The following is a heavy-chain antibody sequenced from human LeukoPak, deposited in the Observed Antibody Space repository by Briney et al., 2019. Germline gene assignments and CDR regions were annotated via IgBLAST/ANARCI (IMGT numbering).Heavy chain of an antibody. Sequence: GASVKVSRKASGYTFTSYDINWVRQATGQGLEWMGWMNPNSGNTGYAQKFQGRVTMTRNTSISTAYMELSSLRSEDTAVYYCARGQGEILTGYYEFDYWGQGTLVTVSS. J-gene: IGHJ4*02. CDR3: ARGQGEILTGYYEFDY. CDR2: MNPNSGNT. V-gene: IGHV1-8*01. D-gene: IGHD3-9*01. CDR1: GYTFTSYD.